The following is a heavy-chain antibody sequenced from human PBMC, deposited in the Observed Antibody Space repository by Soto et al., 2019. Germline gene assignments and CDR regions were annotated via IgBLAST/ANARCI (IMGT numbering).Heavy chain of an antibody. Sequence: QVQLVESGGGAVHPGRSLRLSCTASGFSLSSYGMHWVRQTPGKGLEWVAAISYDGVNRNYADSVKGRFTISRSTFNNALDLHLTSLRPEATAVYFCAKLGVWSASCPPGAGHYYGMDVWGQGTTVTVSS. CDR1: GFSLSSYG. CDR2: ISYDGVNR. CDR3: AKLGVWSASCPPGAGHYYGMDV. J-gene: IGHJ6*02. V-gene: IGHV3-30*18. D-gene: IGHD2-2*01.